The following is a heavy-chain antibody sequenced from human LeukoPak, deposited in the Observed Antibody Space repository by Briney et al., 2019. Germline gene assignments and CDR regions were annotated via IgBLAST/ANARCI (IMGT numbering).Heavy chain of an antibody. J-gene: IGHJ4*02. D-gene: IGHD3-10*01. Sequence: SQTLSLTCAISGDSVSNNIATWNWVRQSPSRGLEWLGRTYYRSRLGNHYAISVKGRIPINPATSRNQFSLQLNSVTPEDTAVYYCVRDSDDYYWALDFWGQGTPVTVSS. V-gene: IGHV6-1*01. CDR3: VRDSDDYYWALDF. CDR2: TYYRSRLGN. CDR1: GDSVSNNIAT.